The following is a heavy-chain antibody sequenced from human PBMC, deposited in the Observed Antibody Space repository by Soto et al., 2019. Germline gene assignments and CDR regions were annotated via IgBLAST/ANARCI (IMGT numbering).Heavy chain of an antibody. Sequence: ASVKVSCKASGYTFTSYGISWVRQAPGQGLEWMGWISAYNGNTNYAQKLQGRVTMTTDTSTSTAYMELRSLRSDDTAVYYCASILLVGYGLEGESHWGQGTLVTVSS. CDR3: ASILLVGYGLEGESH. D-gene: IGHD5-18*01. CDR1: GYTFTSYG. J-gene: IGHJ4*02. V-gene: IGHV1-18*01. CDR2: ISAYNGNT.